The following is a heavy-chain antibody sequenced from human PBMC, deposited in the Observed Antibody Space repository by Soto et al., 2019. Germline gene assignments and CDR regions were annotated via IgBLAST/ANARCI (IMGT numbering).Heavy chain of an antibody. CDR3: ARGRYAIRGAFIIGELAH. CDR1: GYTFTSHD. Sequence: QVQLVQSGAEVKMPGASVKVSCKASGYTFTSHDINWVRQATGQGLEWMGWMNPNSGNTGYGQKFQGRVTMTRNTSTSTAYMALSSLKSDDTAVYYCARGRYAIRGAFIIGELAHWGQGSLVIVSS. D-gene: IGHD3-10*01. J-gene: IGHJ4*02. V-gene: IGHV1-8*02. CDR2: MNPNSGNT.